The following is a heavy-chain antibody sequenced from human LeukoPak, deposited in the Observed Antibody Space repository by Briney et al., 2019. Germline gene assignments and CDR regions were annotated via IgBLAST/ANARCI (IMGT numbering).Heavy chain of an antibody. CDR3: ARTYFGDYGVTDY. J-gene: IGHJ4*02. CDR2: IRASGGST. Sequence: GGSLRLSCAASGFTFSSYSMNWVRQAPGKGLEWVSGIRASGGSTYYADSVKGRFTISRDNSKNTLYLQMNSLRAEDTALYYCARTYFGDYGVTDYWGQGTLVTVSS. CDR1: GFTFSSYS. D-gene: IGHD4-17*01. V-gene: IGHV3-23*01.